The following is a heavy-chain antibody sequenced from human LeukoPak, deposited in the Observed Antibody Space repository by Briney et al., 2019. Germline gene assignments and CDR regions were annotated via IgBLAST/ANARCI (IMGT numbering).Heavy chain of an antibody. CDR1: GGPISSYD. J-gene: IGHJ3*02. V-gene: IGHV4-59*01. D-gene: IGHD4-17*01. Sequence: SETLSLTCTVSGGPISSYDWSWIRQPPGKGLEWIGYIYSSGSTNYNPSLKSRVTISLDTSKNQFSLKLSSVTAADTAVYYCARAFRLATVTTPDSFDIWGQGTMVTVSS. CDR2: IYSSGST. CDR3: ARAFRLATVTTPDSFDI.